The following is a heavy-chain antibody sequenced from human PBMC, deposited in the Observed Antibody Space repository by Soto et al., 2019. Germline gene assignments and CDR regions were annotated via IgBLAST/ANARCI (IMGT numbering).Heavy chain of an antibody. CDR2: IIPILGIA. CDR3: PRKNGTMIVRAFDI. J-gene: IGHJ3*02. CDR1: GGTFSSYT. V-gene: IGHV1-69*02. Sequence: QVQLVQSGAEVKKPGSSVKVSCKASGGTFSSYTISWVRQAPGQGLEWMGRIIPILGIANYAQKFQGRVTIPANKSPSTAYIELRSLISEATAVYYCPRKNGTMIVRAFDIWGQGTMVTVSS. D-gene: IGHD3-22*01.